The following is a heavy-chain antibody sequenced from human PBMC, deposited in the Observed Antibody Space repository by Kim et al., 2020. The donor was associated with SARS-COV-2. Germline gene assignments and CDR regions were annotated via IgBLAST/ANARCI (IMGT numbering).Heavy chain of an antibody. CDR3: AKGLTGYYDEGDV. J-gene: IGHJ6*02. D-gene: IGHD3-22*01. Sequence: GGSLRLSCTASGFIFSNFGMHWVRQAPGKGLEWVAVTSYDGSNKYYVDSVKGRFTISRDNSKDTVYLQMNSLRAEDTAAYYCAKGLTGYYDEGDVWGEGT. CDR1: GFIFSNFG. CDR2: TSYDGSNK. V-gene: IGHV3-30*18.